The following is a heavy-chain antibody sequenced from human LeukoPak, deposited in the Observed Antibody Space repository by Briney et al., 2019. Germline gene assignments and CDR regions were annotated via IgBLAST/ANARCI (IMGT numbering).Heavy chain of an antibody. Sequence: ASVKVSCKASGYTFTSYDINWVRQATGQGLEWMGWMNPNSGNTGYAQKFQGRVTMTRNTSISTAYMELRSLRSDDTAVYYCARLIAADDEAAAGTSLWFDPWGQGTLVTVSS. CDR1: GYTFTSYD. J-gene: IGHJ5*02. CDR3: ARLIAADDEAAAGTSLWFDP. D-gene: IGHD6-13*01. V-gene: IGHV1-8*01. CDR2: MNPNSGNT.